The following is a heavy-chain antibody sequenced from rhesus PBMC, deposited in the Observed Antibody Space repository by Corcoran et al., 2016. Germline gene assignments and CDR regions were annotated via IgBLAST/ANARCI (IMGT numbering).Heavy chain of an antibody. CDR3: TRDERRDY. CDR1: GFTFSSYE. Sequence: DVQLVESGGGLVKPGGSLRLSCVASGFTFSSYEMHWGRQAPGKGLEWVSVISESRGTTYYADSVKGRFTISRDNAKNSLFLQMNSLRAEDTAVYFCTRDERRDYWGQGVLVTVSS. CDR2: ISESRGTT. D-gene: IGHD3-9*01. J-gene: IGHJ4*01. V-gene: IGHV3-100*02.